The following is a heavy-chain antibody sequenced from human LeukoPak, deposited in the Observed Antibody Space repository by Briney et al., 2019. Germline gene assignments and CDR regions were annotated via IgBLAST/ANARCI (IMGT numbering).Heavy chain of an antibody. V-gene: IGHV3-33*01. CDR3: ARDMQNYYDSSGYIGSFDY. D-gene: IGHD3-22*01. CDR2: IWDDGSNK. CDR1: GFTFSSYG. Sequence: PGGSLRLSCAASGFTFSSYGMHWVRQAPGKGLEWVAVIWDDGSNKYYADSVKGRFTISRDNSKNTLYLQMNSLRAEDTAVYYCARDMQNYYDSSGYIGSFDYWGQGTLVTVSS. J-gene: IGHJ4*02.